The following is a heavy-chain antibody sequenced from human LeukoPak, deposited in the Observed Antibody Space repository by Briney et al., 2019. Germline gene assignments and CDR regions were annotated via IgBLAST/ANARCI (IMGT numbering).Heavy chain of an antibody. CDR2: VDPEDGET. D-gene: IGHD6-19*01. V-gene: IGHV1-69-2*01. Sequence: ASVKVSCKVSGYTFTVYYMHWVQQAPGKGLEWMGLVDPEDGETIYAEKFQGRVTITADTSTDTAYMELSSLRSEDTAVYYCATGWLASLGVDYWGQGTLVTVSS. J-gene: IGHJ4*02. CDR3: ATGWLASLGVDY. CDR1: GYTFTVYY.